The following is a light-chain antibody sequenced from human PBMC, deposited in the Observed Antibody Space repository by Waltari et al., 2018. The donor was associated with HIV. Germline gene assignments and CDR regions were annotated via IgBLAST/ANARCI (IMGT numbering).Light chain of an antibody. CDR1: QSVGNF. CDR2: YAS. Sequence: EIVLTQSPDTLSLSPGERATLSCRASQSVGNFLAWYQQKPGQAPRLLVYYASNRATCIPARFSGSGSGTDFTLTISRLEAEDFAVYYCQQRSSWPPSITFGQGTRLEIK. V-gene: IGKV3-11*01. J-gene: IGKJ5*01. CDR3: QQRSSWPPSIT.